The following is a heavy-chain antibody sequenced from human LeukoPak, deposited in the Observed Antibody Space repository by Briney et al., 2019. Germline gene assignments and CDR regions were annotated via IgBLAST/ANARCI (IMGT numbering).Heavy chain of an antibody. D-gene: IGHD4-23*01. CDR3: ARAAGDYGGNSGVGDY. J-gene: IGHJ4*02. CDR1: GGIFSSYA. CDR2: ISAYNGNT. V-gene: IGHV1-18*01. Sequence: ASVKVSCTASGGIFSSYAISWVRQAPGQGLEWMGWISAYNGNTNYAQKLQGRVTMTTDTSTSTAYMELRSLRSDDTAVYYCARAAGDYGGNSGVGDYWGQGTLVTVSS.